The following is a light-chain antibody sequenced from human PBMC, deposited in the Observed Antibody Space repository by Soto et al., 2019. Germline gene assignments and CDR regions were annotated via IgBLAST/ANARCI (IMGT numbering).Light chain of an antibody. V-gene: IGLV2-14*01. CDR3: SSYTTSNTYV. CDR1: SSGIGVYNY. Sequence: QSVLTQPASVSGSPGQSITFSCTGTSSGIGVYNYVSWYQQHPGKAPKLMIYEVNNRPSGVSNRFSGSKSGNTASLTISGLQAEDEADYYCSSYTTSNTYVFGTGTKV. CDR2: EVN. J-gene: IGLJ1*01.